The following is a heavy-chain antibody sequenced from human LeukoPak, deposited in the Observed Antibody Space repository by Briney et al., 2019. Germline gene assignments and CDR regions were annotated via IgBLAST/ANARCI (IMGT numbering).Heavy chain of an antibody. Sequence: ASVKVSCKASGGSFTSYGISWVRQAPGQGLEWMGKIIPIYGRANYGQKFQGRVTITADESTTTSYMELSSLIAEDMAVYYCATGGAYEFRDDYWGQGTLVTVSS. V-gene: IGHV1-69*13. J-gene: IGHJ4*02. D-gene: IGHD3-3*01. CDR1: GGSFTSYG. CDR3: ATGGAYEFRDDY. CDR2: IIPIYGRA.